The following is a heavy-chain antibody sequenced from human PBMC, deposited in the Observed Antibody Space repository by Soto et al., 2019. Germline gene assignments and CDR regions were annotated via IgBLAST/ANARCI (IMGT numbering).Heavy chain of an antibody. CDR1: GYTFTNHY. CDR2: INPNNGRT. CDR3: APLGFCTNGVCYGPYYDMDV. Sequence: ASVKVSCKASGYTFTNHYMHWVRQAPGQGLEWMGTINPNNGRTTYAQKFQGRVTITRDTSTSTVYMALSSLRSEDTAVYYCAPLGFCTNGVCYGPYYDMDVWGQGTTVTVSS. J-gene: IGHJ6*02. D-gene: IGHD2-8*01. V-gene: IGHV1-46*01.